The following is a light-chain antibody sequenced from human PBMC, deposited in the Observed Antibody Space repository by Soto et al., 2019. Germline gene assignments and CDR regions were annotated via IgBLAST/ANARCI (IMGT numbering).Light chain of an antibody. CDR1: QDISNY. V-gene: IGKV1-33*01. CDR3: QQYDNLPYT. Sequence: DIQMTQSPSSLSASVGDRVTITCQASQDISNYLNWYQQKPGKAPKLLIYDASNLETGVPSRFSGGGSGTDFTFTISSLQPEDIATYYCQQYDNLPYTFGQGTKVDIK. J-gene: IGKJ2*01. CDR2: DAS.